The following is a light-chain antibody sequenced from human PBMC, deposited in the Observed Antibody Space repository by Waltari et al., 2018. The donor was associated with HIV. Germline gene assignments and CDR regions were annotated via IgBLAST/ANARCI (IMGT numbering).Light chain of an antibody. CDR3: QSYDSSLSAWV. Sequence: QSVLTQPPSLSGAPGQTVTISCTGTSSNIGADYHVHWYQQLPGTAPKLLIYGNTIRPSGVPDRFSGSKSGTSASLAITGLQADDEADYYCQSYDSSLSAWVFGG. J-gene: IGLJ3*02. CDR1: SSNIGADYH. CDR2: GNT. V-gene: IGLV1-40*01.